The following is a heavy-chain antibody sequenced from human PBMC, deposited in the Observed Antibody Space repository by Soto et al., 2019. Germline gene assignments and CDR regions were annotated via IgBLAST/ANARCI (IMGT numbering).Heavy chain of an antibody. D-gene: IGHD6-13*01. V-gene: IGHV5-51*01. Sequence: PGESLKISCKGSGYSFTSYWIGWVRHMPGKGLEWMGIIYPGDSDTRYSPSFQGQVPISADKSISTAYLQWSSLKASDTAMYYCARSTATYSSSWYGYYGMDVWCQGTTVTVSS. CDR2: IYPGDSDT. CDR1: GYSFTSYW. J-gene: IGHJ6*02. CDR3: ARSTATYSSSWYGYYGMDV.